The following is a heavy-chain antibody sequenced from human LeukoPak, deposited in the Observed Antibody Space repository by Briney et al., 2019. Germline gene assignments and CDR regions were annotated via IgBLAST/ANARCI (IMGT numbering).Heavy chain of an antibody. Sequence: SVKVSCKASGGTFSSYAICWVRQAPGQGVEWMGRIIPILGIANYAQKFQGRVTITADKSTSTAYMELSSLRSEDTAMYYCARDYCSRTSCYNWFDPWGQGTLVTVSS. D-gene: IGHD2-2*01. CDR3: ARDYCSRTSCYNWFDP. J-gene: IGHJ5*02. CDR1: GGTFSSYA. CDR2: IIPILGIA. V-gene: IGHV1-69*04.